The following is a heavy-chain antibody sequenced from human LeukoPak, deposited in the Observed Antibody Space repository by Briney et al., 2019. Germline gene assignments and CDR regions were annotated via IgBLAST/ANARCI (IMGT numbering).Heavy chain of an antibody. CDR3: AVDSSGYSRFDY. J-gene: IGHJ4*02. CDR2: INPNSGGT. V-gene: IGHV1-2*02. D-gene: IGHD3-22*01. CDR1: GYTFTRYY. Sequence: ASVKVSCKASGYTFTRYYMHWVRQAPGQGLEWMGWINPNSGGTNYAQKFQGRVTMTRDTSISTAYMELSRLRSDDTPVYYCAVDSSGYSRFDYWGQGTLVTVSS.